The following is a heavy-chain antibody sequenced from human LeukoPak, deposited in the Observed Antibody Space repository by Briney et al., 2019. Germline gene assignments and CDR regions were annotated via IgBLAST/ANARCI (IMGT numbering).Heavy chain of an antibody. CDR2: IYYSGST. D-gene: IGHD3-10*01. CDR1: GGSISSYY. J-gene: IGHJ6*04. V-gene: IGHV4-59*01. CDR3: ARDPGITMVRGVIWSYGMDV. Sequence: SETLSLTCTVSGGSISSYYWSWIRQPPGKGLEWIGYIYYSGSTNYNPSLKSRVTISVDTSKNQFSLKLSSVTVADTAVYYCARDPGITMVRGVIWSYGMDVWGKGTTVTVSS.